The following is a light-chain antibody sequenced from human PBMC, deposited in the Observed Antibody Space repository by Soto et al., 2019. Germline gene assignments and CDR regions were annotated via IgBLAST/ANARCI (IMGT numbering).Light chain of an antibody. Sequence: EIVLTQSPATLSLSPGXRATLSCRASQSVSSYLAWYPQKPGQAPRLLIYDASNRATGIPARFSGSGSGTDFTLTISSLEPEDFAVYYCEQPAKTFGQGTKVEIK. J-gene: IGKJ1*01. V-gene: IGKV3-11*01. CDR2: DAS. CDR3: EQPAKT. CDR1: QSVSSY.